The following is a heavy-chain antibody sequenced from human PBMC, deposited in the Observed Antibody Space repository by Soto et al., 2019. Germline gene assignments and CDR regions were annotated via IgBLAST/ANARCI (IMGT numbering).Heavy chain of an antibody. Sequence: PGEALKISCKGSGYTFTIYWIAWVRQMPGKGLEWMGIIYPSDSDTRYSPSFQGQVTISADKSISTAYLQWSSLKASDTATYYYARLQHYRMDLWGQGTTVTVSS. V-gene: IGHV5-51*01. CDR1: GYTFTIYW. CDR2: IYPSDSDT. CDR3: ARLQHYRMDL. J-gene: IGHJ6*02. D-gene: IGHD2-2*01.